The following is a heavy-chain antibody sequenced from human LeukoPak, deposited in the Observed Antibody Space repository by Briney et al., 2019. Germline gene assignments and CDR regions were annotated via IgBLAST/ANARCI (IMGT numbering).Heavy chain of an antibody. CDR2: ISAYNGNT. CDR1: GYTFTSYG. D-gene: IGHD6-13*01. V-gene: IGHV1-18*01. Sequence: ASVKVSYKASGYTFTSYGISWVRQAPGQGLEWMGWISAYNGNTNYAQKLQGRVTMTTDTSTSTAYMELRSLRSDDTAVYYCARVMSAAGTTAFDYWGQGTLVTVSS. J-gene: IGHJ4*02. CDR3: ARVMSAAGTTAFDY.